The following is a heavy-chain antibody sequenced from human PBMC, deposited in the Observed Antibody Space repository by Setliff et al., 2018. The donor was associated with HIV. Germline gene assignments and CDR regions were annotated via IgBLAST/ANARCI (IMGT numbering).Heavy chain of an antibody. CDR1: GYTFTGYY. Sequence: VASVKVSCKASGYTFTGYYMHWVRQAPGQGLEWMGRINPNSGGTNYAQKFQGRVTMTRDTSISTAYMELSRLRSDDTAVYYCARDSRGVVTLNWYFDLWGRGTLVTVSS. J-gene: IGHJ2*01. V-gene: IGHV1-2*06. CDR3: ARDSRGVVTLNWYFDL. CDR2: INPNSGGT. D-gene: IGHD2-21*02.